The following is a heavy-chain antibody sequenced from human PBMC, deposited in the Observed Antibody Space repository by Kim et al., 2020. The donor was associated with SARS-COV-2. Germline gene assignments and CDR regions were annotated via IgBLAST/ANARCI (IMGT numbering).Heavy chain of an antibody. J-gene: IGHJ4*02. CDR1: GFTFSSYS. D-gene: IGHD6-19*01. Sequence: GGSLRLSCAASGFTFSSYSMNWVRQAPGKGLEWVSYISSSSTIYYADSVKGRFTISRDNAKNSLYLQMNSLRDEDTAVYYCARDPIAVAGTRYYFDYWGQGTLVTVSS. V-gene: IGHV3-48*02. CDR2: ISSSSTI. CDR3: ARDPIAVAGTRYYFDY.